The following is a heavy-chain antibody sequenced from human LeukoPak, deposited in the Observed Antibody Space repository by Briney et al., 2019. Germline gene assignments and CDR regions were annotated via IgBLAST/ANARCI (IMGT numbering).Heavy chain of an antibody. J-gene: IGHJ6*02. CDR3: ARCGPSAGDV. V-gene: IGHV1-69*13. D-gene: IGHD2-21*01. Sequence: ASVKVSCNASGGTFCRYGISWVRQAPGQGLEWMGGIIPIFGTTNYAQKFQGRVTITADDSTSTVYMELSSLRSEDTAVYYCARCGPSAGDVWGPGTTVTVSS. CDR2: IIPIFGTT. CDR1: GGTFCRYG.